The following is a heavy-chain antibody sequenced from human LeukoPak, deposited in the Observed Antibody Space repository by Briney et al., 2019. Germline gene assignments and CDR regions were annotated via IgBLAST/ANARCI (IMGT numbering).Heavy chain of an antibody. CDR2: IAYDGSPK. CDR1: GFIFSDYG. D-gene: IGHD3-3*01. CDR3: AKSSRFLEWLPHDAFDM. J-gene: IGHJ3*02. V-gene: IGHV3-30*18. Sequence: GGSLRLSCAASGFIFSDYGMHWVRQTPGRGLEWLAVIAYDGSPKYYADSVKGRFTVSRDNSKNTVYLQMTSLRGEDTAVYHCAKSSRFLEWLPHDAFDMWGQGTMVTVSS.